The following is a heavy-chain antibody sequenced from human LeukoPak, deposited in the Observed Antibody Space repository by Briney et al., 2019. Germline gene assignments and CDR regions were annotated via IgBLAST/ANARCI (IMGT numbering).Heavy chain of an antibody. Sequence: PSETLSLTCTVSGGSISSSSYYWGWIRQPPGKGLEWIGSIYYSGSTYYNPSLKSRVTISVDTFKNQFSLKLSSVTAADTAVYYCARHGYYDSSGYSDYWGQGTLVTVSS. CDR3: ARHGYYDSSGYSDY. D-gene: IGHD3-22*01. V-gene: IGHV4-39*01. CDR1: GGSISSSSYY. CDR2: IYYSGST. J-gene: IGHJ4*02.